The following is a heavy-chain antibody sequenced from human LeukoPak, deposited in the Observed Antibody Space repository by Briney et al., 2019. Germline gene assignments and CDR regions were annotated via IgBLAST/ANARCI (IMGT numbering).Heavy chain of an antibody. D-gene: IGHD3-10*01. J-gene: IGHJ6*04. Sequence: GASVKVSCKASGGTFSSYAISWVRQAPGQGLEWMGGIIPFFGTANYAQKFQGRVTITADKSTSTAYMELSSLRSEDTAVYYCARLGSGSFNYYYYGMDVWGKGTTVTVSS. V-gene: IGHV1-69*06. CDR1: GGTFSSYA. CDR3: ARLGSGSFNYYYYGMDV. CDR2: IIPFFGTA.